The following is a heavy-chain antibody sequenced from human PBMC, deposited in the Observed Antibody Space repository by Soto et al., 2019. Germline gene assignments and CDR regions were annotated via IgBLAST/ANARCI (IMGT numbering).Heavy chain of an antibody. Sequence: SETLSLTCTVSGASVSSGSYYWSWIRQPPGRGLEWIGYIYSSGSTNYNPALKSRVIISIDTSNNQFSLKLRSVTAADTAIYSCVRAAAGTPDYWGQGTLVTVSS. CDR1: GASVSSGSYY. CDR3: VRAAAGTPDY. V-gene: IGHV4-61*01. D-gene: IGHD6-13*01. CDR2: IYSSGST. J-gene: IGHJ4*02.